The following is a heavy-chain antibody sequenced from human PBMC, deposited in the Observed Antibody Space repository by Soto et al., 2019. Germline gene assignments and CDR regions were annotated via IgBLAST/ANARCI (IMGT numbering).Heavy chain of an antibody. CDR2: IYYSGST. CDR3: ARDAAGKTRGYFDY. CDR1: GGSISSYD. Sequence: SETLSLTCTVSGGSISSYDWSWIRQPPGKGLEWIGYIYYSGSTNYNPSLKSRVTISVDTSKNQFSLKLSSVTAADTAVYYCARDAAGKTRGYFDYWGQGTLVTVSS. D-gene: IGHD6-13*01. J-gene: IGHJ4*02. V-gene: IGHV4-59*01.